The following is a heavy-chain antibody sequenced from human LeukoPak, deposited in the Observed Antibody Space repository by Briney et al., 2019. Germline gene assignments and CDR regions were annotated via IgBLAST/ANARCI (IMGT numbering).Heavy chain of an antibody. Sequence: SETLSLTCAVYGGSFSGYYWSWIRQPPGKGLEWIGEINHSGSTNYNPSLRSRVTISVDTSKNQFSLKLSSVTAADTAVYYCASIRRREQRYSYGLCYFDYWGQGTLVTVSS. CDR1: GGSFSGYY. D-gene: IGHD5-18*01. J-gene: IGHJ4*02. CDR3: ASIRRREQRYSYGLCYFDY. CDR2: INHSGST. V-gene: IGHV4-34*01.